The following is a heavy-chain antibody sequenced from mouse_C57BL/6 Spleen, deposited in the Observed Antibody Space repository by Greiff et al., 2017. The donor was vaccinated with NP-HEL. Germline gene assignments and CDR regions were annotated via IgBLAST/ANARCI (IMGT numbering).Heavy chain of an antibody. CDR1: GYTFTSYW. D-gene: IGHD1-1*01. V-gene: IGHV1-53*01. J-gene: IGHJ4*01. CDR3: AREGFITTVVATNYYAMDY. CDR2: INPSNGGT. Sequence: QVQLQQPGTELVKPGASVKLSCKASGYTFTSYWMHWVKQRPGQGLEWIGNINPSNGGTNYNEKFKSKATLTVDKSSSTAYMQLSSLTSEDSAVYYCAREGFITTVVATNYYAMDYWGQGTSVTVSS.